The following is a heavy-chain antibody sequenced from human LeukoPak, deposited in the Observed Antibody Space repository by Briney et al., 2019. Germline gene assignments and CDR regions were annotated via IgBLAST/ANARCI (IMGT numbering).Heavy chain of an antibody. CDR3: AGSASPHYYMDV. CDR2: ISSSSSTI. V-gene: IGHV3-48*01. Sequence: QPGGSLRLSCAASGFTFSSYSMNWVRQAPGKGLEWVSYISSSSSTIYYADSVKGRFTISRDNAKNSLYLQMNSLRAEDTAVYYCAGSASPHYYMDVWGKGTTVTVSS. CDR1: GFTFSSYS. J-gene: IGHJ6*03.